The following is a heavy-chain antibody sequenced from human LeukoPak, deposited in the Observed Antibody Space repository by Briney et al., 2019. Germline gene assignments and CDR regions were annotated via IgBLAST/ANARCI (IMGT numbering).Heavy chain of an antibody. J-gene: IGHJ2*01. CDR3: ARDKGPYWYSDL. CDR2: IYNSGST. Sequence: KSSETLSLTCTVSDGSITSYYWNWIRQPPGKGLEWIGNIYNSGSTDYNPSLKSRVTISVNLSKNQISLKLTSVTAADTAVYYCARDKGPYWYSDLWGRGTLVTVSS. CDR1: DGSITSYY. V-gene: IGHV4-59*01.